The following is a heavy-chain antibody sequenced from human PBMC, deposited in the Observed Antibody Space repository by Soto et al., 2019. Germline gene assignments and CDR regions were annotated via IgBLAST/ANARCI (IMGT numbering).Heavy chain of an antibody. CDR1: GGSISSSSYY. D-gene: IGHD3-10*01. V-gene: IGHV4-39*01. CDR3: ASLLWLGTNRSTVV. J-gene: IGHJ6*04. CDR2: IYYSGST. Sequence: SETLSLTCTVSGGSISSSSYYWGWIRQPPGKGLEWIGSIYYSGSTYYNPSLKSRVTISVDTSKNQFSLKLSSVTAADTVVYYCASLLWLGTNRSTVVWGKATKLTVCS.